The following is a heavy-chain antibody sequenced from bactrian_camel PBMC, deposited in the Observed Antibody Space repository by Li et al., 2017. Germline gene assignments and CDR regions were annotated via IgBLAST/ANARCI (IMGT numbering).Heavy chain of an antibody. D-gene: IGHD2*01. CDR3: AAEASYSGDLFGF. CDR1: GFAFDSYD. J-gene: IGHJ6*01. Sequence: VQLVESGGGLVQPGGSLRLSCTASGFAFDSYDMSWVRQAPGKGLEWISVINSGGGSTYYADSVTGRFAVSRDNAKNTLYLQMNSLKPEDTAMYYCAAEASYSGDLFGFWGQGTQVTVS. CDR2: INSGGGST. V-gene: IGHV3S40*01.